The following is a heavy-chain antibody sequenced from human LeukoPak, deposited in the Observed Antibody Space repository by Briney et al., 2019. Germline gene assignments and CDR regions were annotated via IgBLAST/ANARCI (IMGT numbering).Heavy chain of an antibody. J-gene: IGHJ4*02. CDR3: ARNTKGYPSFDY. Sequence: SETLSLTCTVSGGSISSGTYFWSWIRQPAGKGLEWIGRIYTSGSTNYNPSLKSRVTISLDTPKNQFSLKLSSVTAADTAVYYCARNTKGYPSFDYWGQGTLVTVSS. D-gene: IGHD5-12*01. V-gene: IGHV4-61*02. CDR2: IYTSGST. CDR1: GGSISSGTYF.